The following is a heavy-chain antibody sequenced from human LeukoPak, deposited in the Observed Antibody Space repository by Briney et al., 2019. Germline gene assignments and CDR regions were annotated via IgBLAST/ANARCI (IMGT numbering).Heavy chain of an antibody. V-gene: IGHV3-74*01. Sequence: GGSLRLSCAASGFIFSSYWMHWVRQAPGKGLVWVSRINSDGSSTSYADSVKGRFTIYRDNAKTTLYLQMNSLRAEDTAMYYCARGIPLERRVFDYWGQGTLVTVSS. CDR1: GFIFSSYW. CDR2: INSDGSST. D-gene: IGHD1-1*01. J-gene: IGHJ4*02. CDR3: ARGIPLERRVFDY.